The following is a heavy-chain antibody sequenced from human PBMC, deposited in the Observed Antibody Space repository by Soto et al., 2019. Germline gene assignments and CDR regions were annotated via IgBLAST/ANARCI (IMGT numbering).Heavy chain of an antibody. D-gene: IGHD2-15*01. CDR2: IYYSGST. CDR3: ASYPYIVVSASDI. J-gene: IGHJ3*02. Sequence: QLQLQESGPGLVKPSETLSLTCTVSGGSISSSSYYWGWIRQPPGKGLEWIGSIYYSGSTYYNPSLKSRVTISVDTSKNQFSLKLSSVTAADTAVYYCASYPYIVVSASDIWGQGTMVTVSS. CDR1: GGSISSSSYY. V-gene: IGHV4-39*01.